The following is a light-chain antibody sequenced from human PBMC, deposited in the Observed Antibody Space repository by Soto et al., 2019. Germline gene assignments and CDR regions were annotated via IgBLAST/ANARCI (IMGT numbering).Light chain of an antibody. CDR2: VAS. V-gene: IGKV3-20*01. Sequence: EIVLTQSPDTLSLSPGERATLSCRASQSVYNNYLAWYHQKPGQAPRPLIYVASIRATGLPDRFSGSVSGTDLTLSISRLEPEDSSVYYCPQYGCSLTFGGGTKVEI. CDR3: PQYGCSLT. J-gene: IGKJ4*01. CDR1: QSVYNNY.